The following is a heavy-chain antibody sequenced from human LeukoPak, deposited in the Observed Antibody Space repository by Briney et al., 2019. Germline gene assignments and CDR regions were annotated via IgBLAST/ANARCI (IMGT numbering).Heavy chain of an antibody. CDR1: GGSFSGYY. D-gene: IGHD2-2*01. V-gene: IGHV4-34*01. CDR2: INHSGST. CDR3: ARAHPGAVVVAAAGHDAFDI. Sequence: SETLSLTCAVYGGSFSGYYWSWICQPPGKGLEWIGEINHSGSTNYNPSLKSRVTISVAPSKNQFSLTLSSATAADTAVYYCARAHPGAVVVAAAGHDAFDIWGQGTMVTVSS. J-gene: IGHJ3*02.